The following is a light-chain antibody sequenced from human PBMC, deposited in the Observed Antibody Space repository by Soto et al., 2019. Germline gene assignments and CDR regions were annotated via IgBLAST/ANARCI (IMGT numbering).Light chain of an antibody. CDR3: LQSYNIPYT. J-gene: IGKJ2*01. Sequence: DIQMTQSPSSLSASVGDRVTITCRASQSISIYLDWYQQKPGEAPKLLIHHASTLQSGVPSRFSGVGSGTDFTLTLNNLQPEDFATYYCLQSYNIPYTFGRGTQLEIK. CDR1: QSISIY. CDR2: HAS. V-gene: IGKV1-39*01.